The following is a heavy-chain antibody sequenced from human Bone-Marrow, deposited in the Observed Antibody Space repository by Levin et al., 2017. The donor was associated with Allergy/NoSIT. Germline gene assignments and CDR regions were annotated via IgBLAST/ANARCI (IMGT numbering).Heavy chain of an antibody. D-gene: IGHD3-22*01. CDR2: IYHSGST. J-gene: IGHJ1*01. Sequence: SQTLSLTCAVSGYSISSGYYWGWIRQPPGKGLEWIGSIYHSGSTYYNPSLKSRVTISVDTSKNQFSLKLSSVTAADTAVYYCAGVYYYDSSGYYQAAEYFQHWGQGTLVTVSS. V-gene: IGHV4-38-2*01. CDR3: AGVYYYDSSGYYQAAEYFQH. CDR1: GYSISSGYY.